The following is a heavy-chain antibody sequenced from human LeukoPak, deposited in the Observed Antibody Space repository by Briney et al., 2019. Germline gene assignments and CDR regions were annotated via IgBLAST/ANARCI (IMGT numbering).Heavy chain of an antibody. V-gene: IGHV6-1*01. D-gene: IGHD3-10*01. CDR3: AKDYGSGSYYPAGNWFDP. Sequence: SQTLSLTCAISGDSVSSNSAAWNWIRQSPSRGLEWLGRTYYRSKWYNDYAVSVKSRITINPDTSKNQFSLQLNSVTPEDTAVYYCAKDYGSGSYYPAGNWFDPWGQGTLVTVSS. CDR1: GDSVSSNSAA. J-gene: IGHJ5*02. CDR2: TYYRSKWYN.